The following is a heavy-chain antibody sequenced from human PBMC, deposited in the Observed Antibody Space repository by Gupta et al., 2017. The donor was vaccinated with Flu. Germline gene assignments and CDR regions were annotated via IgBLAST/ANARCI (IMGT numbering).Heavy chain of an antibody. CDR2: ISSSSSYI. J-gene: IGHJ4*02. CDR1: GFTLSSSS. CDR3: ARAQRGYSYGSTPH. Sequence: EVQLVESGGGLVKPGGSLRLSCAASGFTLSSSSMNWVLQAPGKGLEWGSSISSSSSYIYYADSVKGRFTISRDNAKNSLYLQMNSLRAEDTAVYYCARAQRGYSYGSTPHWGQGTLVTVSS. V-gene: IGHV3-21*01. D-gene: IGHD5-18*01.